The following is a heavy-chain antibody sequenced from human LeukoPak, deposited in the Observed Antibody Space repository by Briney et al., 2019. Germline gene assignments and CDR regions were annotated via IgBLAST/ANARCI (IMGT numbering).Heavy chain of an antibody. CDR2: ISAYNGNT. J-gene: IGHJ3*02. V-gene: IGHV1-18*01. CDR1: GYSFTSYG. CDR3: ARGPDCSGGSCYSILKGAFDI. Sequence: ASVKVSCKASGYSFTSYGISWVRQAPGQGLEGMGWISAYNGNTNYAQTLQGRVTMTTDTSTSTAYMELRSMRSDDTAVYYSARGPDCSGGSCYSILKGAFDIWGQGTMVTVSS. D-gene: IGHD2-15*01.